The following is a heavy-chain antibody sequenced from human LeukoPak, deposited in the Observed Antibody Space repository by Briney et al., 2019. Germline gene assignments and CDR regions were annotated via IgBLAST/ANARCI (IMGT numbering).Heavy chain of an antibody. D-gene: IGHD2-2*01. CDR3: SAAHERYYYYGMDV. V-gene: IGHV3-53*01. CDR2: IYSGGST. CDR1: GFTVSSNY. Sequence: GGSLRLSCAASGFTVSSNYMSWVRQAPGKGLEWVSVIYSGGSTYYADSVKGRFTISRDNSKNTLYLQMNSLRAEDTAVYYCSAAHERYYYYGMDVWGKGTTVTVSS. J-gene: IGHJ6*04.